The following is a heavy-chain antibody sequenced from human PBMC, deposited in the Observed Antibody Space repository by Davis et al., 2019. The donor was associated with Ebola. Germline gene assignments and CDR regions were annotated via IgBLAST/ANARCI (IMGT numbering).Heavy chain of an antibody. D-gene: IGHD6-13*01. Sequence: PGGSLRLSCAASGFTFSNAWMSWVRQAPGKGLEWVGRIKSKTDGGTTDYAAPVKGRFTISRDDSKNTLYLQMNSLKTEDTAVYYCTTPRLSIAAATNDYWGQGTLVTVSS. CDR1: GFTFSNAW. J-gene: IGHJ4*02. CDR3: TTPRLSIAAATNDY. CDR2: IKSKTDGGTT. V-gene: IGHV3-15*01.